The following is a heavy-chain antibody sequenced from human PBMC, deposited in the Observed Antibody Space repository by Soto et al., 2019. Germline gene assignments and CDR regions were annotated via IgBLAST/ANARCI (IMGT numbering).Heavy chain of an antibody. Sequence: PSQLLSDTCSVADGSSSSYYWSCIRQHPGKGLEWIGYIYYSGSTNYNPSLKSRVTISVDRSKNQFSLRLSSVTAADTAVYYCARDNVSGYLPGTFAYWGQGTLVTVSS. CDR1: DGSSSSYY. D-gene: IGHD1-1*01. J-gene: IGHJ4*02. V-gene: IGHV4-59*12. CDR2: IYYSGST. CDR3: ARDNVSGYLPGTFAY.